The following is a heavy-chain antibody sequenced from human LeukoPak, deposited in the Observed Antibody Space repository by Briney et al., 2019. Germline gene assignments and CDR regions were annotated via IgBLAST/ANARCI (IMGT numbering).Heavy chain of an antibody. J-gene: IGHJ6*03. V-gene: IGHV1-69*04. Sequence: ASVKVSCNVSGYTLNELAIHWVRQAPGQGLEWMGRIIPILGIANYAQKFQGRVTITADKSTSTAYMELSSLRSEDTAVYYCASRCSSTSCYLGYYMDVWGKGTTVTVSS. D-gene: IGHD2-2*01. CDR3: ASRCSSTSCYLGYYMDV. CDR2: IIPILGIA. CDR1: GYTLNELA.